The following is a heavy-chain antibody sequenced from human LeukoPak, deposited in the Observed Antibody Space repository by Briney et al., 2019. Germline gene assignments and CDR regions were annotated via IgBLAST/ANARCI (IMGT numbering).Heavy chain of an antibody. V-gene: IGHV4-59*01. J-gene: IGHJ4*02. CDR2: IYYSGST. CDR1: GGSIRSYY. Sequence: SETLSLTCTVSGGSIRSYYWSWIRQPPGKGLEWIGYIYYSGSTNYHPSLKSRVTISVDTSKNQFSLKLTSVTAADTAGYYCARDGNPFDYWGQGTLVTVSS. CDR3: ARDGNPFDY.